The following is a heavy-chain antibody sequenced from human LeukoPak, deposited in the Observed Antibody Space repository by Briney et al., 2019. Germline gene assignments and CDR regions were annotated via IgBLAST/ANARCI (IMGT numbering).Heavy chain of an antibody. CDR1: GSTFSSYW. CDR2: IKQDGSEK. J-gene: IGHJ4*02. V-gene: IGHV3-7*05. CDR3: ARESGGSYYY. D-gene: IGHD1-26*01. Sequence: PGGSLRLSCAASGSTFSSYWMSWVRQAPGKGLEWVANIKQDGSEKYYVDSVKGRFTISRDNAKNSLYLQMNSLRAEDTAVYYCARESGGSYYYWGQGTLVTVSS.